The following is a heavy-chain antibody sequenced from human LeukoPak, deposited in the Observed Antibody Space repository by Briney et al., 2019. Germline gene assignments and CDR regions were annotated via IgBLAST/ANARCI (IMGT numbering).Heavy chain of an antibody. CDR3: ARRGGLDV. V-gene: IGHV3-7*03. J-gene: IGHJ6*02. Sequence: GGSLRLSCAASGFTFSSYWMNWARQAPGKGLEWVASINHNGNVNYYVDSVRGRFTISRDNAKNSLYLQMSDLRAEDTAVYFCARRGGLDVWGQGATVTVSS. CDR2: INHNGNVN. CDR1: GFTFSSYW.